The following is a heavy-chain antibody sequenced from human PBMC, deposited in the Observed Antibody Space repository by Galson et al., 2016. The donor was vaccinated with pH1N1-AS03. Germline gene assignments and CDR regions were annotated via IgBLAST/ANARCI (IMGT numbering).Heavy chain of an antibody. V-gene: IGHV1-69*04. D-gene: IGHD2-15*01. CDR3: AKGYSATPSGTFDI. CDR1: GYTFTNYG. J-gene: IGHJ3*02. Sequence: SVKVSCKASGYTFTNYGISWVRQAPGQGLEWMGRIIPMLNIPDYAQKFQVRVTITADKSTNTAYMELTNLRSDDTALYYCAKGYSATPSGTFDIWGQGTMVTVSS. CDR2: IIPMLNIP.